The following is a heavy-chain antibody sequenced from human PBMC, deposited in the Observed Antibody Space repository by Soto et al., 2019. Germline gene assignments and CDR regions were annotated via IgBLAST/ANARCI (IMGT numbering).Heavy chain of an antibody. V-gene: IGHV4-59*01. Sequence: PSETLSLTCTVSGGSISSYYWIWIRQPPGKGLEWIVYIYYSGSTNYNPSLKSRVTISVDTSKNQFSLKLSSVTAADTAVYYCARDVGSGSYYSSYYYGMDVWGQGTTVTVSS. J-gene: IGHJ6*02. CDR2: IYYSGST. CDR3: ARDVGSGSYYSSYYYGMDV. CDR1: GGSISSYY. D-gene: IGHD3-10*01.